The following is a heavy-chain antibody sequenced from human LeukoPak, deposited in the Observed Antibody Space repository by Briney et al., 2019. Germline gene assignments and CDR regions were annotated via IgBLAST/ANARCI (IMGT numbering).Heavy chain of an antibody. Sequence: ASVKVSCKASGYIFTGYYMHWVRQAPGQGLEWMGWINPNTDGTNYAQKFQGRVTMTRDTSISTAYMELTRLRSDDTALYYCARDHTSSWSALDSWGQGTLVTVSS. CDR3: ARDHTSSWSALDS. D-gene: IGHD6-13*01. CDR2: INPNTDGT. CDR1: GYIFTGYY. V-gene: IGHV1-2*02. J-gene: IGHJ5*01.